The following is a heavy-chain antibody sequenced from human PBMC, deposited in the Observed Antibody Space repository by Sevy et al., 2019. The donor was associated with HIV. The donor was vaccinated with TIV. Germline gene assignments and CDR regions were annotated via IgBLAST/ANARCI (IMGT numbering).Heavy chain of an antibody. CDR3: GRDGYKHGWFDH. Sequence: SETLSLTCTVSGGSISSYYWSWIRQPPGKGLEWIGYIYYSGSTNYNPSLKRRVTISVDTSKNQYPLKLSSVTAADTAVYYCGRDGYKHGWFDHWGQGTLVTVSS. D-gene: IGHD5-12*01. CDR2: IYYSGST. CDR1: GGSISSYY. J-gene: IGHJ5*02. V-gene: IGHV4-59*01.